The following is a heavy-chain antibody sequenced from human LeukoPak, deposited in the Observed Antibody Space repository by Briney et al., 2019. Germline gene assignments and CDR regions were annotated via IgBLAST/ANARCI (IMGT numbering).Heavy chain of an antibody. CDR2: INPSGGST. CDR3: ARDLILGYSSGWSPDY. V-gene: IGHV1-46*01. Sequence: ASVKVSCKASGYTFTSYYMHWVRQAPGQGLEWMGIINPSGGSTSYAQKFQGRVTMTRDTSTSTVYMELSSLRSEDTAVYYCARDLILGYSSGWSPDYWGQGTLVTVSS. D-gene: IGHD6-19*01. CDR1: GYTFTSYY. J-gene: IGHJ4*02.